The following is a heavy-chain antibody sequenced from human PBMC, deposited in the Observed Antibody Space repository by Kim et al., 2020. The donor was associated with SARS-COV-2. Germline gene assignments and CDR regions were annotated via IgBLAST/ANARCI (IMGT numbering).Heavy chain of an antibody. CDR2: IYYSGST. CDR1: GGSISSYY. Sequence: SETLSLTCTVSGGSISSYYWSWIRQPPGKGLEWIGYIYYSGSTNYNPSLKSRVTISVDTSKNQFSLKLSSVTAADTAVYYCARAIIVVGSAGPTDYYGMDVWGQGTTVTVSS. D-gene: IGHD2-2*01. CDR3: ARAIIVVGSAGPTDYYGMDV. J-gene: IGHJ6*02. V-gene: IGHV4-59*13.